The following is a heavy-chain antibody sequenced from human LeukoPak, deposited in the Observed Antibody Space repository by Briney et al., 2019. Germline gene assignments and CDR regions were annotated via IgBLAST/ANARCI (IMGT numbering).Heavy chain of an antibody. CDR2: MNPNTGNT. CDR1: GYTFTSYD. J-gene: IGHJ5*02. CDR3: ARLGYDFWSGYSNWFDP. Sequence: ASVKVSCKASGYTFTSYDINWVRQATGQGLEWMGWMNPNTGNTGYAQKFQGRVTMTTDTSTSTAYMELRSLRSDDTAVYYCARLGYDFWSGYSNWFDPWGQGTLVTVSS. V-gene: IGHV1-8*01. D-gene: IGHD3-3*01.